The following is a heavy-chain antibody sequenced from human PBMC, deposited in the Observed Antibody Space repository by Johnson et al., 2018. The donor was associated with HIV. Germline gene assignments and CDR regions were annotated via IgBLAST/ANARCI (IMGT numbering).Heavy chain of an antibody. D-gene: IGHD3-10*01. CDR1: GFTFSDYY. V-gene: IGHV3-30*14. Sequence: QVQLVESGGGLVKPGGSLRLSCAASGFTFSDYYMSWIRQAPGKGLEWVAVISYDGSNKYYADSVKGRFTISRDNSKNTLYLQMNSLRAEDTAVYYCARDASYYGSANDAFDIWGQGTMVTVSS. CDR3: ARDASYYGSANDAFDI. CDR2: ISYDGSNK. J-gene: IGHJ3*02.